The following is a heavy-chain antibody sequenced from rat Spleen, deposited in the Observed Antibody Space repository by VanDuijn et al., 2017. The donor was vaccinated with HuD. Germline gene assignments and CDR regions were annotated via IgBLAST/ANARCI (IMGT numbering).Heavy chain of an antibody. CDR2: ISPRGVT. J-gene: IGHJ3*01. V-gene: IGHV5-25*01. D-gene: IGHD4-3*01. Sequence: EVQLVESGGGLVQPGRSLKLSCEASGFTFRNFDMAWVRQAPAKGLEWVASISPRGVTYYRDSVKGRFPVSRENAKSTLYFLIDSLRSEDTATYYCVRQDTSGYSNWFTYWGQGTLVTVSS. CDR1: GFTFRNFD. CDR3: VRQDTSGYSNWFTY.